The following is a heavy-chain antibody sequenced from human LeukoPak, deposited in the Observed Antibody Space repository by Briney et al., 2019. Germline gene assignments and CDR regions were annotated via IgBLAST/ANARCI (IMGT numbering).Heavy chain of an antibody. CDR3: ARDGGESYYYDSSGPDY. J-gene: IGHJ4*02. D-gene: IGHD3-22*01. CDR2: ISSSSSYI. Sequence: GGSLRLSCAASGFTFSSYSMNWVRQAPGKGLEWVSSISSSSSYIYYADSVKGRFTISRDNSKNTLYLQMNSLRAEDTAVYYCARDGGESYYYDSSGPDYWGQGTLVTVSS. CDR1: GFTFSSYS. V-gene: IGHV3-21*01.